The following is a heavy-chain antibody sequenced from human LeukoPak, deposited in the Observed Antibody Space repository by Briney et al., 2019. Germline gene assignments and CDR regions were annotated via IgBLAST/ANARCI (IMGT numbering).Heavy chain of an antibody. CDR2: IKQDGSKK. V-gene: IGHV3-7*04. J-gene: IGHJ4*02. Sequence: GGSLRLSCAASGFPFNYSWMRCVRQARGGGREWVANIKQDGSKKSYVDYVKGRFTISRDNAKNSLYLQMTSLRAEDTAIYYCTRVGYIDEGIDYWGQGTLVTVSS. D-gene: IGHD5-24*01. CDR1: GFPFNYSW. CDR3: TRVGYIDEGIDY.